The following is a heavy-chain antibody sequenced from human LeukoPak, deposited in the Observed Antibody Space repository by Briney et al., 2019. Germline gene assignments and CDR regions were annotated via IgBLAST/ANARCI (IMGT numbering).Heavy chain of an antibody. CDR3: ARDYSGSYTSDYFDY. J-gene: IGHJ4*02. Sequence: KPSETLSLTCTVSGGSISSGSYYWGWLRQPAGKGLEWIGRIYTSGSTNYNPSLKSRVTISVDTSKNQFSLKLSSVTAADTAVYYCARDYSGSYTSDYFDYWGQGTLVTVSS. CDR2: IYTSGST. V-gene: IGHV4-61*02. CDR1: GGSISSGSYY. D-gene: IGHD1-26*01.